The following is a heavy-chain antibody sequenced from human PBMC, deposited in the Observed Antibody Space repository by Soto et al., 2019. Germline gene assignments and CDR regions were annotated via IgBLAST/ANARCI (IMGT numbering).Heavy chain of an antibody. D-gene: IGHD2-15*01. CDR3: ARSEEDSDYYYYGLDV. CDR2: TYYRSRWYS. CDR1: GDSVSSSSVA. J-gene: IGHJ6*02. Sequence: TLSLTCVISGDSVSSSSVAWNWVRQSPSRGLEWLGRTYYRSRWYSDFAVSVRGRIVINADTSKNQCSLQLNSVTPEDTAVYFCARSEEDSDYYYYGLDVWGQGTTVTVSS. V-gene: IGHV6-1*01.